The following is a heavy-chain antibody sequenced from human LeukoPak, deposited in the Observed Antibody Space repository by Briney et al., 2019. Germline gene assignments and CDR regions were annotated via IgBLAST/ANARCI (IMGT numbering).Heavy chain of an antibody. CDR3: ARDRLDYYGSGSHGPYGMDV. CDR2: IIPIFGTE. J-gene: IGHJ6*02. D-gene: IGHD3-10*01. Sequence: GASVKVSCKASGGTFSSYVISWVRHAPGQGLEWGGGIIPIFGTENYAQKFQGRVTITADESTSTAYMELSSLRSEDTAVYYCARDRLDYYGSGSHGPYGMDVWGQGTTVTVSS. CDR1: GGTFSSYV. V-gene: IGHV1-69*13.